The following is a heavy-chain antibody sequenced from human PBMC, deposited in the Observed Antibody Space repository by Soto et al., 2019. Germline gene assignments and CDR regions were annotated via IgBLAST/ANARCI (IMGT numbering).Heavy chain of an antibody. CDR3: ASYRGALYFES. CDR2: VFYGGT. D-gene: IGHD3-16*01. V-gene: IGHV4-59*01. J-gene: IGHJ4*02. CDR1: GRSMSSNY. Sequence: ASETLSLTCSVSGRSMSSNYWGWIRQSPDKGLEWLGYVFYGGTDYNPSLGGRVSMSVETSKSQFSLKLTSVTVADTAVYYCASYRGALYFESWGPGILVTVSS.